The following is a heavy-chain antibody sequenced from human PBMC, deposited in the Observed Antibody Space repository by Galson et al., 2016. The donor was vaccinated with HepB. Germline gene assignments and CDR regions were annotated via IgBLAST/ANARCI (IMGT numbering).Heavy chain of an antibody. J-gene: IGHJ4*02. Sequence: SLRLSCAISGFPFSSYAMSWVRRAPGKGLEWVSAISSSGGSTFYSDSVKGRFTVSRDNSKNMLYLEMSSLRGDDTAVYYCAREGQYTSSSISVYFDSWGQGALITVSS. D-gene: IGHD6-6*01. CDR2: ISSSGGST. CDR1: GFPFSSYA. V-gene: IGHV3-23*01. CDR3: AREGQYTSSSISVYFDS.